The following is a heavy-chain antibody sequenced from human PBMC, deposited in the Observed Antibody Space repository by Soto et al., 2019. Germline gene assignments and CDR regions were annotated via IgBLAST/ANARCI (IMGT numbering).Heavy chain of an antibody. Sequence: EVQLVESGGGLVQPGGSLRLSCAASGFTFSSYSMNWVRQAPGKGLEWVSYISSSSSTIYYADSVKGRFTISRDNAKNSLYLQMNSRRAEDTAVDYCARAGGWELPPGWGQGTLVTVSS. D-gene: IGHD3-10*01. CDR2: ISSSSSTI. CDR3: ARAGGWELPPG. CDR1: GFTFSSYS. J-gene: IGHJ4*02. V-gene: IGHV3-48*01.